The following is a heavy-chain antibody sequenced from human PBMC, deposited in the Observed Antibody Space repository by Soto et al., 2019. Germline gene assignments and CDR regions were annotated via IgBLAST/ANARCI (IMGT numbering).Heavy chain of an antibody. CDR2: IYYSGST. V-gene: IGHV4-39*01. Sequence: QLQLQESGPGLVKPSETLSLTCTVSGGSISSSSYYWGWIRQPPGKGLEWIGSIYYSGSTYYNPSLKSRVTTSVDTSKIQFPLKLSAVTAADTAVYYCARLLRIAAAGTTYYFDYWGQGTLVTVSS. J-gene: IGHJ4*02. CDR3: ARLLRIAAAGTTYYFDY. D-gene: IGHD6-13*01. CDR1: GGSISSSSYY.